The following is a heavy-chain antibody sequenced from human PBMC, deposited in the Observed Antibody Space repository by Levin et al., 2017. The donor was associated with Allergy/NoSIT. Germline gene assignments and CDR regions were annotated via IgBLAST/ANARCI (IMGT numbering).Heavy chain of an antibody. V-gene: IGHV4-59*01. CDR3: ARLTARLNYDILTGYNWFDP. CDR1: GGSISSYY. CDR2: IYYSGST. D-gene: IGHD3-9*01. J-gene: IGHJ5*02. Sequence: ASETLSLTCTVSGGSISSYYWSWIRQPPGKGLEWIGYIYYSGSTNYNPSLKSRVTISVDTSKNQFSLKLSSVTAADTAVYYCARLTARLNYDILTGYNWFDPWGQGTLVTVSS.